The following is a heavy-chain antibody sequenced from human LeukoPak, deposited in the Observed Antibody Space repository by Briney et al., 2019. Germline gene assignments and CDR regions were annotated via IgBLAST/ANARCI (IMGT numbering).Heavy chain of an antibody. CDR3: AKRAVVVPAAYTDY. CDR2: ISGSGGST. J-gene: IGHJ4*02. Sequence: GGSLRLSCAASGFTFSSYAMSWVRQAPGKGLEWVSAISGSGGSTYYADSVKGRFTISRDNSKTTLYLQMNSLSAEDTAVYYCAKRAVVVPAAYTDYWGQGTLVTVSS. D-gene: IGHD2-2*01. V-gene: IGHV3-23*01. CDR1: GFTFSSYA.